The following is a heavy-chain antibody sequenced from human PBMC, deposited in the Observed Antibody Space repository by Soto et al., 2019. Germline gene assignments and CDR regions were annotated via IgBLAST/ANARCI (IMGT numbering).Heavy chain of an antibody. CDR2: IDYSVST. CDR1: GGSISSGGYY. Sequence: QVQLQESGPGLVKPSQTLSLTCTVSGGSISSGGYYWSWIRQHPGKGLEWIGYIDYSVSTYYNPFLMSRVTRSVDTYKNQFTRKLSSVNAADTAMYYCARESLRDYDSSSYYFHYFDYWGQGTLVTVSS. D-gene: IGHD3-22*01. J-gene: IGHJ4*02. CDR3: ARESLRDYDSSSYYFHYFDY. V-gene: IGHV4-31*03.